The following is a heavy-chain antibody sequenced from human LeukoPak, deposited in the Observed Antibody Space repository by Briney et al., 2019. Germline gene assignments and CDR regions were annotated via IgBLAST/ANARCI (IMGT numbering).Heavy chain of an antibody. CDR1: GFTFDDYA. J-gene: IGHJ4*02. CDR2: ISWNSGSI. D-gene: IGHD4-17*01. Sequence: GGSLRLSCAASGFTFDDYAMHWVRQAPGKGLEWVSGISWNSGSIGYADSVKGRFTISRDNAKNSLYLQMNSLRAEDTALYYCAKAILGMTTVTSFDYWGQGTLVTVSS. CDR3: AKAILGMTTVTSFDY. V-gene: IGHV3-9*01.